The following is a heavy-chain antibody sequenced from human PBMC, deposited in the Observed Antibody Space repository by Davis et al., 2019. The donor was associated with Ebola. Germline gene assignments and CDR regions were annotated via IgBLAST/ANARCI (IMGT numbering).Heavy chain of an antibody. CDR1: GVSISSSNW. CDR3: ASFRLGYSYGYEGDFDY. V-gene: IGHV4-4*02. Sequence: SETLSLTCAVSGVSISSSNWWIWVRQPPGKGLEWIGEIYHSGSTNYNPSVKSRVTISLDKSKNQFSLKLSSVTAADTAVYYCASFRLGYSYGYEGDFDYWGQGTLVTVSS. J-gene: IGHJ4*02. D-gene: IGHD5-18*01. CDR2: IYHSGST.